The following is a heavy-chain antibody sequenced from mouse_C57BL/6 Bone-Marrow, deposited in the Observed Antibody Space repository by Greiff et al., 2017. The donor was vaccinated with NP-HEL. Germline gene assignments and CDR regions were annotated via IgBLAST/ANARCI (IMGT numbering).Heavy chain of an antibody. CDR3: ASPLGY. J-gene: IGHJ2*01. CDR2: IDPSGSYT. V-gene: IGHV1-50*01. CDR1: GYTFTSYW. Sequence: VQLQQPGAELVKPGASVKLSCKASGYTFTSYWMQWVKQRPGQGLEWIGEIDPSGSYTNYNQKFKGKATLTVDTSSSTAYMQLSSLTSGDSAVCYCASPLGYWGQGTTLTGSS.